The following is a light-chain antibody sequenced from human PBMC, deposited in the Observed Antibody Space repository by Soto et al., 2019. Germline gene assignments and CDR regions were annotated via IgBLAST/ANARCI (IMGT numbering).Light chain of an antibody. Sequence: EIVLTQSPGTLSLSPGERATLSCRASQSVTSNFLAWYQQKPGQAPRLLIYGASSRATGIPGRFSGSGSGTDFTLTISRLEPEDFAVYYCQQYSMPPLGFGGGTKVEIK. J-gene: IGKJ4*01. CDR2: GAS. CDR1: QSVTSNF. V-gene: IGKV3-20*01. CDR3: QQYSMPPLG.